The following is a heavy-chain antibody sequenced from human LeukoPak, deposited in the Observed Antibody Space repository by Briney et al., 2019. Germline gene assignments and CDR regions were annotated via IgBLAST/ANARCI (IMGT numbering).Heavy chain of an antibody. Sequence: ASVKVSFKASGYTFTGYYMHWVRQAPGQGLEWMGRINPNSGGTNYAQKFQGRVTMTRDTSISTAYMELSRLRSDDTAVYYCARSPQGDNWNDYWGQGTLVTVSS. CDR2: INPNSGGT. V-gene: IGHV1-2*06. D-gene: IGHD1-20*01. CDR3: ARSPQGDNWNDY. CDR1: GYTFTGYY. J-gene: IGHJ4*02.